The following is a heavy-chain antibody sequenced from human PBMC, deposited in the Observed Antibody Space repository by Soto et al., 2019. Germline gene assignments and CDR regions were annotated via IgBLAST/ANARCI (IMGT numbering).Heavy chain of an antibody. V-gene: IGHV1-18*01. CDR3: AREGGGCSGGSCYIPETFDI. D-gene: IGHD2-15*01. CDR2: ISVYNGNT. Sequence: QGQLVQSGAEVKEPGASVKVSCKASGYTFTSYGISWVRQAPGQGLEWMGWISVYNGNTNYAQKLQGRVTMTTDTSTSTAYMELRSLRSDDTAVYYCAREGGGCSGGSCYIPETFDIWGQGTLVTVSS. J-gene: IGHJ3*02. CDR1: GYTFTSYG.